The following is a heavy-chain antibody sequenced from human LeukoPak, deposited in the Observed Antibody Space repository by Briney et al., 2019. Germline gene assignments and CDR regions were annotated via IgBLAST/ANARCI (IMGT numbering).Heavy chain of an antibody. CDR2: IYYSGST. V-gene: IGHV4-59*01. Sequence: SETLSLTCTVSGGSISSYYWSWIRQPPGKGLEWIGYIYYSGSTNYKPSLKSRVTISVETSKNQFSLKLRSVTAADTAVYYCARVTGYTIEDYFDYWGQGTLVTVSS. CDR1: GGSISSYY. D-gene: IGHD3-9*01. CDR3: ARVTGYTIEDYFDY. J-gene: IGHJ4*02.